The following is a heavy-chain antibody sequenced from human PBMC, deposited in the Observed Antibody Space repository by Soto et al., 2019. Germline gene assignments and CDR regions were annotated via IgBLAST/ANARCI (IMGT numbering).Heavy chain of an antibody. Sequence: SETLSLTCTVSGGSISSYYWSWIRQPPGKGLEWIGYIYYSGSTNYNPSLKSRVTISVDTSKNQFSLKLSSVTAADTAVYYCARALPDAILGSYGMDVWGQGTTVTVSS. J-gene: IGHJ6*02. CDR3: ARALPDAILGSYGMDV. D-gene: IGHD2-2*01. V-gene: IGHV4-59*01. CDR1: GGSISSYY. CDR2: IYYSGST.